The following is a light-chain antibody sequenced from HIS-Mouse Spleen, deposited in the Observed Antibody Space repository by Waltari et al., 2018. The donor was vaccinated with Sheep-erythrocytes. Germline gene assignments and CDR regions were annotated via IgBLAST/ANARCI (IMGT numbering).Light chain of an antibody. CDR3: SSYAGSNNWV. CDR1: SSNIGSNY. J-gene: IGLJ3*02. V-gene: IGLV1-47*01. Sequence: QSVLTQPPSASGTPGQRVTISCSGSSSNIGSNYVYWYQQLPGTAPTRLIDRNNQRTPGVPDRFSGSKSGTSASLAISGLRSEDEADYYCSSYAGSNNWVFGGGTKLTVL. CDR2: RNN.